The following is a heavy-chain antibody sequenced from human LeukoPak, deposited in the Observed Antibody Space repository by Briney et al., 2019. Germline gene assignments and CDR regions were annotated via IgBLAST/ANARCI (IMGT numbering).Heavy chain of an antibody. V-gene: IGHV5-51*01. J-gene: IGHJ4*02. CDR3: ARRGSGWTVDY. D-gene: IGHD6-19*01. CDR2: IYPGDSDT. CDR1: GYSFTTYW. Sequence: GESLKISYKGPGYSFTTYWIGWVRQMPGKGLEWMGIIYPGDSDTRYSPSFQGQVTISADKSISTAYLQWSSLKASDTAIYYCARRGSGWTVDYWGQGTLVTVSS.